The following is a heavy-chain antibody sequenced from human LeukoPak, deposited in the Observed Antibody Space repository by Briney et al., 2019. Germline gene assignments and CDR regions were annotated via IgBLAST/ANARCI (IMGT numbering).Heavy chain of an antibody. V-gene: IGHV5-51*01. Sequence: GESLKISCKGSGYSFTNYWIGCVRQMPGKGLEWMGIIYPIDSDTRYSPSFRGQVTFSADKSISTAYLQWSSLKASDTAMYYCARPSAYCEDAFDVWGQGTMVTVSS. J-gene: IGHJ3*01. CDR1: GYSFTNYW. CDR2: IYPIDSDT. D-gene: IGHD2-21*01. CDR3: ARPSAYCEDAFDV.